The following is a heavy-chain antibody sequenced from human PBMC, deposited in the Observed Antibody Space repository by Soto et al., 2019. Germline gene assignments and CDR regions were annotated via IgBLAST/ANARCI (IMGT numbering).Heavy chain of an antibody. J-gene: IGHJ6*02. D-gene: IGHD6-25*01. V-gene: IGHV3-23*01. CDR3: AGSGDIPPYYYYYGMDV. CDR2: ISGSGGST. Sequence: GGSLRLSCAASGFTFSSYAMSWVRQAPGKGLEWVSAISGSGGSTYYADSVKGRFTISRDNSKNTLYLQMNSLRAEDTAVYYCAGSGDIPPYYYYYGMDVWGQGTTVTVSS. CDR1: GFTFSSYA.